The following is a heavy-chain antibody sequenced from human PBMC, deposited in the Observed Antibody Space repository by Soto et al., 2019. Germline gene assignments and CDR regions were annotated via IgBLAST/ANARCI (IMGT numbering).Heavy chain of an antibody. V-gene: IGHV1-69*12. CDR1: GGTFSSYA. J-gene: IGHJ5*02. CDR3: ARDGGGQYYDILTGYPNNWFDP. Sequence: QVQLVQSGAEVKKPGSSVKVSCKASGGTFSSYAISWVRQAPGQGLEWMGGIIPIFGTANYAQKFQGRVTITADESTSPAYMELSSLRSEDTGGYYCARDGGGQYYDILTGYPNNWFDPWGQGTLVTVSS. CDR2: IIPIFGTA. D-gene: IGHD3-9*01.